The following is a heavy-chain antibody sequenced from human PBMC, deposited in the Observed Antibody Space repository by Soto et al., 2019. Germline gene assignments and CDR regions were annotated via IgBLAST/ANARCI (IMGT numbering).Heavy chain of an antibody. Sequence: EVQLVESGGGLVLPGGSLRLACAASEFSVSDNYMNWVRQAPGKGLEWVAVIFSGGSTNHADSVKGRFTISRLKSENTLYLQMSSLRPEDTAVYFCKSRDYWGRGTLVTVSS. CDR1: EFSVSDNY. V-gene: IGHV3-53*04. CDR3: KSRDY. CDR2: IFSGGST. J-gene: IGHJ4*02.